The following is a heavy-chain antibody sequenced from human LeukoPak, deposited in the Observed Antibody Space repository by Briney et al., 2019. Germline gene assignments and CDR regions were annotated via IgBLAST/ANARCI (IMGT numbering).Heavy chain of an antibody. J-gene: IGHJ4*02. Sequence: GGSLRLSCAASEXTFSSYAVSWVRQAPGQGLEWVSAISGSGGSTYYADSVEGRFTISRDNSKNTLYLHMSSLRAEDTAVYYCAKDRDHDQYYFDYWGQGALVTVSS. CDR1: EXTFSSYA. CDR2: ISGSGGST. CDR3: AKDRDHDQYYFDY. V-gene: IGHV3-23*01.